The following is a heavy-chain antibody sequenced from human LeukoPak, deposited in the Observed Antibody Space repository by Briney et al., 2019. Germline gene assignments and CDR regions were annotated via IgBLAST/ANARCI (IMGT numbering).Heavy chain of an antibody. D-gene: IGHD3-10*01. V-gene: IGHV3-33*01. CDR3: ARHSATSWALDM. CDR1: GFTFSVYD. CDR2: IWYDGTNK. J-gene: IGHJ3*02. Sequence: GGSLRLSCAASGFTFSVYDMHWVRQAPGQGLEWVASIWYDGTNKFYADSVKGRFTISRDNSDNTLYLQMNSLTAEDTALYSCARHSATSWALDMWGRGTVVTVSS.